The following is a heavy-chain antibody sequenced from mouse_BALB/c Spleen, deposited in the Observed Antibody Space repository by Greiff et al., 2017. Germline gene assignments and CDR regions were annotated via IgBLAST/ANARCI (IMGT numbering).Heavy chain of an antibody. J-gene: IGHJ4*01. CDR2: IWWDDDK. CDR1: GFSLSTSGMG. D-gene: IGHD3-2*01. CDR3: ARMTARVYYAMDY. V-gene: IGHV8-8*01. Sequence: QVTLKESGPGILQPSQTLSLTCSFSGFSLSTSGMGVGWIRQPSGKGLEWLAHIWWDDDKRYNPALKSRLTISKDTSSNQVFLKIASVDTADTATYYCARMTARVYYAMDYWGQGTSVTVSS.